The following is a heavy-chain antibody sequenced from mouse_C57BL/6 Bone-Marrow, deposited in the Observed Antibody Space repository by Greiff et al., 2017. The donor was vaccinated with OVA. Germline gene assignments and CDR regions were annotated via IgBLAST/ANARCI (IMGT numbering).Heavy chain of an antibody. CDR2: ISYDGSN. V-gene: IGHV3-6*01. CDR3: ARRADYDGFAY. Sequence: EVKLQESGPGLVKPSQSLSLTCSVTGYSITSGYYWNWIRQFPGNQLEWMGYISYDGSNNYNPSLKNRISITRDTSKNQFFLKLNSVTTEDTATYYCARRADYDGFAYWGQGTLVTVSA. CDR1: GYSITSGYY. D-gene: IGHD2-4*01. J-gene: IGHJ3*01.